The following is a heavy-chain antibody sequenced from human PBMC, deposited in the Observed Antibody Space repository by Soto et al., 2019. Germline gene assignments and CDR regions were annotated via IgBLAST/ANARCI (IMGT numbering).Heavy chain of an antibody. CDR1: GGTFSSYT. Sequence: SVKVSCKASGGTFSSYTISWVRQAPGQGLEWMGRIIPILGIANYAQKFQGRVTITADKSTSTAYMELSSLRSEDTAVYYCAPYGSGSFDLAPNWLDPWGQGTLVTVSS. V-gene: IGHV1-69*02. J-gene: IGHJ5*02. CDR2: IIPILGIA. D-gene: IGHD3-10*01. CDR3: APYGSGSFDLAPNWLDP.